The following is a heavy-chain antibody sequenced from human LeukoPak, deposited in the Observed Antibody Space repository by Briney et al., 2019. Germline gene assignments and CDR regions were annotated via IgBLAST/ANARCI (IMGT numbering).Heavy chain of an antibody. CDR2: ISYDGSNK. CDR1: GFTFSSYG. V-gene: IGHV3-30*18. CDR3: AKDAYSSGWPTFYYYYYGMDV. Sequence: GGSLRLSCAASGFTFSSYGMHWVRQAPGKGLKWVAVISYDGSNKYYADSVKGRFTISRDNSKNTLYLQMNSLRAEDTAVYYCAKDAYSSGWPTFYYYYYGMDVWGQGTTVTVSS. D-gene: IGHD6-19*01. J-gene: IGHJ6*02.